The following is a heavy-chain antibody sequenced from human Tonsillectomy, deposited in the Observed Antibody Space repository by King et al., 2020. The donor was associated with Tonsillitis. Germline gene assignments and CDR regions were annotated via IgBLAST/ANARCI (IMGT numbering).Heavy chain of an antibody. CDR1: GYTFTSYY. D-gene: IGHD5-18*01. V-gene: IGHV1-46*01. CDR3: ARADGHSYGLVGDY. Sequence: VQLVESGAEVKKPGASVKVSCKASGYTFTSYYTHWVRQAPGQGLEWMGIINPSDGSTSYAQKIQGRVAMTRDTSTSTVYMELSSLRSEDTAVYYCARADGHSYGLVGDYWGQGTLVTVSS. J-gene: IGHJ4*02. CDR2: INPSDGST.